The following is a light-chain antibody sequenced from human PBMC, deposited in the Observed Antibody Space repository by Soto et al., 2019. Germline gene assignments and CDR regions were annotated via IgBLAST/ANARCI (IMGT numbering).Light chain of an antibody. Sequence: QLVLTQPPSASGTPGQRVTISCSGSNSNIGRNTVNWYQQFPGAAPHLLIHSDNQRPSGVPDRFSASRSGTSASLAISGLQSEDEADYYCAAWDESPNVPVFGGGTKVTVL. CDR2: SDN. CDR3: AAWDESPNVPV. J-gene: IGLJ3*02. V-gene: IGLV1-44*01. CDR1: NSNIGRNT.